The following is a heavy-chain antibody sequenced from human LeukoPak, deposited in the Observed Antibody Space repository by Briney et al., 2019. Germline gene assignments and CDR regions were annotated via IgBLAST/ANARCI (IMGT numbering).Heavy chain of an antibody. CDR2: IRHDGSAR. CDR1: GVTFNNYW. D-gene: IGHD6-19*01. V-gene: IGHV3-7*01. CDR3: AGDNSGFDY. J-gene: IGHJ4*02. Sequence: GGSLRLSCVASGVTFNNYWMTWVRQAPGRGLEWVANIRHDGSARYYGDSVKGRFTISRDDAKNSLFLQMNSLRADDTALYYCAGDNSGFDYWGQGTPVTVSS.